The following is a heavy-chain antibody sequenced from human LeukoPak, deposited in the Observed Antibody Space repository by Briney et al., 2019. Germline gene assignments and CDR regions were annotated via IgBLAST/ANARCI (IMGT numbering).Heavy chain of an antibody. CDR1: GFTFSSYW. D-gene: IGHD3-10*01. CDR2: INSDGSST. CDR3: ARAKPKNMVRGLIMRRESRYYFDY. V-gene: IGHV3-74*01. J-gene: IGHJ4*02. Sequence: PGGSLRLSCAASGFTFSSYWMHWVRQAPGKGLVWVSRINSDGSSTSYADSVKGRFTISRDNAKTSLYLQINSLRAEDTAVYYCARAKPKNMVRGLIMRRESRYYFDYWGQGTLVTVSS.